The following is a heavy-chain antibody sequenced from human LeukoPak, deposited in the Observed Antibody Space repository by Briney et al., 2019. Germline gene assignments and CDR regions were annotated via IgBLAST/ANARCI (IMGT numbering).Heavy chain of an antibody. Sequence: ASVKVSCKVSGDTLTELSIHWGRQAPGKGLEWMGGFDPEDGETTYAQTFQGRVTMTEDTSTDTAYMELSSLRSEDTAVYYCATDRAWLRRSGYYYYGMDVWGQRTTVTVSS. D-gene: IGHD5-12*01. V-gene: IGHV1-24*01. CDR2: FDPEDGET. CDR3: ATDRAWLRRSGYYYYGMDV. CDR1: GDTLTELS. J-gene: IGHJ6*02.